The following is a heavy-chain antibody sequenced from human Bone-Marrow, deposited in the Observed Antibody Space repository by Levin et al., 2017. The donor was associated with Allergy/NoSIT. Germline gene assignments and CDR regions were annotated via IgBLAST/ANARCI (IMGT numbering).Heavy chain of an antibody. V-gene: IGHV3-15*01. D-gene: IGHD3-10*01. CDR1: GINFRNAW. Sequence: PGGSLRLSCAASGINFRNAWMSWVRQAPGKGLEWVGRILSKIDGETTHYAAPVKGRFSVSRDDSRSTLYLQMNSLKTEDTAVDYCITEQDYVNGSGARGDNWGQGTLVTVSS. CDR2: ILSKIDGETT. J-gene: IGHJ4*02. CDR3: ITEQDYVNGSGARGDN.